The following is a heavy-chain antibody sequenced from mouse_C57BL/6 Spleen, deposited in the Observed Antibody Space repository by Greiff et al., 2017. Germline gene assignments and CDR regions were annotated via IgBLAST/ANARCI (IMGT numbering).Heavy chain of an antibody. CDR2: IYPYNGGT. CDR3: ARSGGSSSWFAY. J-gene: IGHJ3*01. V-gene: IGHV1-19*01. CDR1: GYTFTDYY. D-gene: IGHD1-1*01. Sequence: EVQLQQSGPVLVKPGASVKMSCKASGYTFTDYYMDWVKQSHGKSLEWIGVIYPYNGGTSYNEKFKGKATLTVDKSSSTAYMELNSLTSEDSAVYYWARSGGSSSWFAYWGQGTLVTVSA.